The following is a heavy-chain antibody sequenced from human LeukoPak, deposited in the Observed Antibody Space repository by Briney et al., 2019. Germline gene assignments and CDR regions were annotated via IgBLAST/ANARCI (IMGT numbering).Heavy chain of an antibody. CDR2: IYPGDSDT. CDR3: VSQLEGSGSNAAY. J-gene: IGHJ4*02. CDR1: GYSFTSYW. V-gene: IGHV5-51*01. D-gene: IGHD3-10*01. Sequence: GESLKISCKGSGYSFTSYWIGWVRQMPGKGLEWMGIIYPGDSDTRYSPSFQGQVTISADKSISTAYLQWSSLKASDTAMYYCVSQLEGSGSNAAYWGQGTLVTVSS.